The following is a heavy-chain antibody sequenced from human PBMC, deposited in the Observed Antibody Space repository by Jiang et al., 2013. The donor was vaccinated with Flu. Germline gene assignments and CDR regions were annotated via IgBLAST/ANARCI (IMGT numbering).Heavy chain of an antibody. D-gene: IGHD3-3*01. Sequence: LSCAASGFTFSMYPMHWVRQAPGKGLEWVAVISYDGGDKYYADSVKGRFTISRDNSKNTLYLQLNSLRTEDTAVYYCARGGYPSQSITIFGVAPDYWGQGTVVIVSS. CDR2: ISYDGGDK. CDR1: GFTFSMYP. V-gene: IGHV3-30-3*01. CDR3: ARGGYPSQSITIFGVAPDY. J-gene: IGHJ4*02.